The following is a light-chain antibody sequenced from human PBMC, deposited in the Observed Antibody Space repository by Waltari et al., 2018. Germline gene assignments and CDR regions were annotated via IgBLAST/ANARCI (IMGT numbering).Light chain of an antibody. CDR1: QSVSDN. V-gene: IGKV3-11*01. CDR2: DAS. Sequence: EIVLTQFPATLSLSPGERAALSCRASQSVSDNLAWYQQRPGQAPRLLIYDASYRATGIPARFSGSGSGTDFTLTINSLQPEEFAIYYCHQRRDWPRTFGQGTKVDI. J-gene: IGKJ1*01. CDR3: HQRRDWPRT.